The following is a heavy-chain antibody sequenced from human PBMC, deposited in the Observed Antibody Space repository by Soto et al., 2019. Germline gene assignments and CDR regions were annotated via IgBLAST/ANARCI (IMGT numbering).Heavy chain of an antibody. D-gene: IGHD2-21*02. V-gene: IGHV1-3*01. Sequence: ASVKVSCKASGGTFSSYAMHWVRQAPGQRLEWMGWINAGNGNTKYSQKFQGRVTITRDTSASTAYMELSSLRSEDTAVYYCARSIVVVTALDYWGQGTLVTVPS. CDR1: GGTFSSYA. CDR2: INAGNGNT. J-gene: IGHJ4*02. CDR3: ARSIVVVTALDY.